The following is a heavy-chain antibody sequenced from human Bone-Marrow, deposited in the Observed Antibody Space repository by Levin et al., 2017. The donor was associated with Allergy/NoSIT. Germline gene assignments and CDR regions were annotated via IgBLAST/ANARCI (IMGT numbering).Heavy chain of an antibody. CDR3: ARENYDTSGQRFHCDS. CDR1: GYTFSSYV. Sequence: GASVKVSCKASGYTFSSYVISWVRQVPGQGLEWMGWSSAYNGRTKYVQNFEDRVNMTTDRSTSTAYMELRSLGSGDTAVYYCARENYDTSGQRFHCDSWGQGTLVTVSS. CDR2: SSAYNGRT. V-gene: IGHV1-18*01. J-gene: IGHJ4*02. D-gene: IGHD3-22*01.